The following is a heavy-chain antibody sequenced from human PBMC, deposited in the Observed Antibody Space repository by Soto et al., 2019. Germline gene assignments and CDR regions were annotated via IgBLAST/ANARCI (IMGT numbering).Heavy chain of an antibody. CDR1: GFTFSSYS. Sequence: PGGSLRLSCVGSGFTFSSYSMNWLRQAPGRGLEWVLAISGSGANTYYADSVRGRFTISRDKSKNTLYLQMNSLRVEDTAVDHMSNGIGQQLVRRAGAWGRATVLTIAS. J-gene: IGHJ5*02. V-gene: IGHV3-23*01. CDR3: SNGIGQQLVRRAGA. CDR2: ISGSGANT. D-gene: IGHD6-13*01.